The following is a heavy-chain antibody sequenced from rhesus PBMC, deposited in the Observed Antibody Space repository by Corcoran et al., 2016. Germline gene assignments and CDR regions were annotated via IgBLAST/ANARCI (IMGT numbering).Heavy chain of an antibody. Sequence: EVQLVESGGGLAKLGASLRLSCAASGFIINNYAIHWVSQAPGQGPEWVSFIGSVAVTFDADSVKGRFTISRDNSKNTVSLQMNSLRVEDTSLYYCAQDLVQWVQSGTGLDSLRQGVVVTVSS. CDR2: IGSVAVT. V-gene: IGHV3-103*01. D-gene: IGHD5-24*01. CDR3: AQDLVQWVQSGTGLDS. J-gene: IGHJ6*01. CDR1: GFIINNYA.